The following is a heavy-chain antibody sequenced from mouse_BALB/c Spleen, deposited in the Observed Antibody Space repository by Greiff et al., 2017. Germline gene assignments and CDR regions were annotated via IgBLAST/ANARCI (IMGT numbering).Heavy chain of an antibody. CDR2: ISSGGSYT. Sequence: EVKLVDSGGGLVKPGGSLKLSCAASGFTFSSYAMSWVRQSPEKRLEWVAEISSGGSYTYYPDTVTGRFTISRDNAKNTLYLEMSSLRSEDTAMYCCARYGKSWYFDVWGAGTTVTVSS. J-gene: IGHJ1*01. CDR3: ARYGKSWYFDV. V-gene: IGHV5-9-4*01. CDR1: GFTFSSYA. D-gene: IGHD2-1*01.